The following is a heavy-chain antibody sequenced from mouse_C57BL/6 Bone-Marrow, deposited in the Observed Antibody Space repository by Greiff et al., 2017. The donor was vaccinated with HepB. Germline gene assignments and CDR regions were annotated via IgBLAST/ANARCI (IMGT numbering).Heavy chain of an antibody. V-gene: IGHV5-12*01. CDR1: GFTFSDYY. Sequence: EVKLVESGGGLVQPGGSLKLSCAASGFTFSDYYMYWVRQTPEKRLEWVAYISNGGGSTYYPDTVKGRFTISRDNAKNTLYLQMSRLKSEDTAMYYCARHLYYVSSHWYFDVWGTGTTVTVSS. J-gene: IGHJ1*03. CDR3: ARHLYYVSSHWYFDV. CDR2: ISNGGGST. D-gene: IGHD1-1*01.